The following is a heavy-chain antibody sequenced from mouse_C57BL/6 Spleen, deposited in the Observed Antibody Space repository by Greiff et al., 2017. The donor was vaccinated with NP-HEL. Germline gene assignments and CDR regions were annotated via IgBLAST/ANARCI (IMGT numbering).Heavy chain of an antibody. CDR3: ARSWPLRETWCAY. CDR2: IDPSDSET. V-gene: IGHV1-52*01. Sequence: QVQLQQPGAELVRPGSSVKLSCKASGYTFTSYWMHWVKQRPIQGLEWIGNIDPSDSETHYNQKFKDKATLTVDKSSSTAYMQLSSLTSEDSAVYYCARSWPLRETWCAYWGQGTLVTVSA. D-gene: IGHD1-1*01. J-gene: IGHJ3*01. CDR1: GYTFTSYW.